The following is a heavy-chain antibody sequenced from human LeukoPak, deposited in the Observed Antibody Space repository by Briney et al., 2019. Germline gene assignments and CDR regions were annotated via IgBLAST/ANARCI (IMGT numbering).Heavy chain of an antibody. V-gene: IGHV3-23*01. Sequence: GGSLRLSCTASGFTFSSYAMSWVRQAPGKGLEWVSAISGSGGSTYYADSVKGRFTISRDNSKNTLYLQMNSLRAEDTAVYYCAKFGALAVASYFDYWGQGTLVTVSS. J-gene: IGHJ4*02. CDR2: ISGSGGST. CDR3: AKFGALAVASYFDY. CDR1: GFTFSSYA. D-gene: IGHD6-19*01.